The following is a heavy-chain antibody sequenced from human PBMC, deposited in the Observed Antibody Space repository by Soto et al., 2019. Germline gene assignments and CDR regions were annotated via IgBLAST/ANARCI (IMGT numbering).Heavy chain of an antibody. CDR2: VYPGDSDT. CDR1: GYTFTTFW. CDR3: ARLPKGIIIQYYFDF. J-gene: IGHJ4*02. Sequence: GESLKISCKGSGYTFTTFWIAWVRQMPGKGLEWMGIVYPGDSDTRYGPSFQGQVTISADKSISTAYLQWSSLKASDTALYFCARLPKGIIIQYYFDFWGQGTPVTVSS. V-gene: IGHV5-51*01. D-gene: IGHD3-10*01.